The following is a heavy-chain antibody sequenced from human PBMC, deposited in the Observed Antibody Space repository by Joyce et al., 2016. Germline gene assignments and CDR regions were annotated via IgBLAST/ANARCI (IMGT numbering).Heavy chain of an antibody. D-gene: IGHD5-18*01. Sequence: EVQLVESGGRLVQPGGSLSLSCAASGFMFSSYWVVWVSKAPGKGREGGANINQDGSEKNYVDSVKGRFTISRDNAKKSLYLQMNSLRAEDTAVYYCAREARMQLTYYYFGLDVWGQGTTVVVSS. CDR3: AREARMQLTYYYFGLDV. V-gene: IGHV3-7*01. J-gene: IGHJ6*02. CDR1: GFMFSSYW. CDR2: INQDGSEK.